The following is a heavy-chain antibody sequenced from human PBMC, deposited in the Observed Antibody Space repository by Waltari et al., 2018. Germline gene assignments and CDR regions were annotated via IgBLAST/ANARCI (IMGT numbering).Heavy chain of an antibody. CDR3: ARAYCINGVCYSGYYFDY. Sequence: QVQLVQSGAEVKKPGASVKVSCKASGYTFTGYTIHWVRQAPGQGLEWMGWNNADNGNTKYSQKFQGRVTITRDTSANTADMELSSLRSEDTAVYYCARAYCINGVCYSGYYFDYWGQGTLVTVSS. J-gene: IGHJ4*02. V-gene: IGHV1-3*01. CDR1: GYTFTGYT. D-gene: IGHD2-8*01. CDR2: NNADNGNT.